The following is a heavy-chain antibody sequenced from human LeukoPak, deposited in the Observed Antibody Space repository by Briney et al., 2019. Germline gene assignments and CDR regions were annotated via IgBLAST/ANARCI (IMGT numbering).Heavy chain of an antibody. D-gene: IGHD3-3*01. J-gene: IGHJ4*02. CDR2: IKQDGSEK. Sequence: PGASLRLSCAASGFTFSSYWMSWVRQAPGKGLELVANIKQDGSEKYYVDSVKGRFTISRDNAKNSLYLQMNSLRAEDTAVYYCARVRFLEWTLLYFDYWGQGTLVTVSS. V-gene: IGHV3-7*01. CDR1: GFTFSSYW. CDR3: ARVRFLEWTLLYFDY.